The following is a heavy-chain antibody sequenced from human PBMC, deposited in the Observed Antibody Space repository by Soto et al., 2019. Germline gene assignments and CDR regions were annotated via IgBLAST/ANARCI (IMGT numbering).Heavy chain of an antibody. CDR2: ISKTGNT. J-gene: IGHJ6*04. D-gene: IGHD5-12*01. CDR3: GIEIPRVGYDCRSGAMAV. V-gene: IGHV4-61*03. CDR1: RGSGRSDNYY. Sequence: QVQLQESGPGLVKPSETLSLTCTVSRGSGRSDNYYWTWIRQTPVKGLERRGFISKTGNTTYNPSLKSRVTISRDTSKRHCSLRVTSVTTAHTPVYYCGIEIPRVGYDCRSGAMAVCGEGTNVSGSS.